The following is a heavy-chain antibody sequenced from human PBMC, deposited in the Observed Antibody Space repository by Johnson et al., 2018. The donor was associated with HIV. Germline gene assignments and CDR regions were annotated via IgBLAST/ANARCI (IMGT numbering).Heavy chain of an antibody. CDR3: ARDQHRYYDSSTYLTRHAFDI. Sequence: QVQLVESGGGLVKPGGSLRLSCAASGFTFSSYAMHWVRQAPGKGLEWVAVISYDGSNKYYADSVKGRFTISRDNSTNTLYLQMNSLRAEDTAVYYCARDQHRYYDSSTYLTRHAFDIWGQGTMVTVSS. CDR2: ISYDGSNK. CDR1: GFTFSSYA. J-gene: IGHJ3*02. D-gene: IGHD3-22*01. V-gene: IGHV3-30*04.